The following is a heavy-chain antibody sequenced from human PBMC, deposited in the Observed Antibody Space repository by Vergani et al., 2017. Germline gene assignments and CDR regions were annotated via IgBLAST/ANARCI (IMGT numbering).Heavy chain of an antibody. V-gene: IGHV1-46*03. Sequence: QVQLVQSGAEVKKPGASVKVSCKASGYTFTSYYMHWVRQAPGQGLEWMGIINPSGGSTSYAQKFQGRVTMTRDTSTSTVYMELSSLRSEDTAAYYCARGPDYYDSSGYYWFDYWGQGTLVTVSS. D-gene: IGHD3-22*01. CDR1: GYTFTSYY. CDR2: INPSGGST. CDR3: ARGPDYYDSSGYYWFDY. J-gene: IGHJ4*02.